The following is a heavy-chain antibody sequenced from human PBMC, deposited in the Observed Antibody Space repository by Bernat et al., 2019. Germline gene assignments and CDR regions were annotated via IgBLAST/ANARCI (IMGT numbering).Heavy chain of an antibody. J-gene: IGHJ4*02. CDR1: GFTFSSYW. CDR2: IKQDGSEK. CDR3: AREWDSGYDWVDY. V-gene: IGHV3-7*01. D-gene: IGHD5-12*01. Sequence: EVQLVESGGGLVQPGGSLRLSCAASGFTFSSYWMSWVRQAPGKGLEWVANIKQDGSEKYYVDSVKGRFTISRDNAKNSLYLQMNSLRAEDTAVYYCAREWDSGYDWVDYWGQGTLVTVSS.